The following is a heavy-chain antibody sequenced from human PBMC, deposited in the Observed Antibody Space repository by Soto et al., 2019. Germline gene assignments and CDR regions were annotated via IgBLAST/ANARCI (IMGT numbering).Heavy chain of an antibody. CDR1: SGPDRSHN. J-gene: IGHJ6*02. V-gene: IGHV4-59*08. Sequence: QVQLQQSGPRLVKPSETLSLTCTVSSGPDRSHNWGWVRQPPGRGLEWIGYVYYTGVTAYNPSLRGRVTISADTSTNDISLTLNSGTAADTAVYYCVRQGIDYLHGLVDVWGQGTTVSVSS. CDR3: VRQGIDYLHGLVDV. CDR2: VYYTGVT. D-gene: IGHD4-17*01.